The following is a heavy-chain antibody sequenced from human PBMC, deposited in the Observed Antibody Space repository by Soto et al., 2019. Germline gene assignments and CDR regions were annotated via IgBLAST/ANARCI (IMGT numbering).Heavy chain of an antibody. CDR1: GFTFSSYW. CDR2: IKQDGGEK. CDR3: ARLSPSSSWQWLAPFAC. V-gene: IGHV3-7*03. D-gene: IGHD6-13*01. Sequence: GGSLRLSCAASGFTFSSYWMSWVRQTPGKGLEWVANIKQDGGEKYYVDSVKGRFTISRDNAKNSLYLQMNSLRAEDTAVYYCARLSPSSSWQWLAPFACWGQGARVTVSS. J-gene: IGHJ4*02.